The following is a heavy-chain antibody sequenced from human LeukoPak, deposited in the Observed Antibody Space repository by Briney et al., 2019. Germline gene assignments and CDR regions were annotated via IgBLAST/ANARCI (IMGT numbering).Heavy chain of an antibody. CDR2: ISGSGGST. CDR3: ARDVLPIEGELSLVGFDY. Sequence: PGGSLRLSCAASGFTFSSYAMSWVRQAPGKGLEWVSAISGSGGSTYYADSVKGRFTISRDNSKNTLYLQMNSLRAEDTAVYYCARDVLPIEGELSLVGFDYLGQGTLVTVSS. CDR1: GFTFSSYA. D-gene: IGHD3-16*02. V-gene: IGHV3-23*01. J-gene: IGHJ4*02.